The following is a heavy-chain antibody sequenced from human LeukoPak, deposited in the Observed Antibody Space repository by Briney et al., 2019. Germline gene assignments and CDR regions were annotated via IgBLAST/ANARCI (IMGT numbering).Heavy chain of an antibody. J-gene: IGHJ4*02. CDR1: GFTFSSTS. CDR2: TVGGGDGT. Sequence: PGGSLRLSCAASGFTFSSTSMSWVRQAPGKGLEWVAVTVGGGDGTYYADSVKGRFTISRDNSNNTLYLQMNSLRAEDTAVYYCAKDRYGSGSYTFDYWGQGTLVTVSS. V-gene: IGHV3-23*01. CDR3: AKDRYGSGSYTFDY. D-gene: IGHD3-10*01.